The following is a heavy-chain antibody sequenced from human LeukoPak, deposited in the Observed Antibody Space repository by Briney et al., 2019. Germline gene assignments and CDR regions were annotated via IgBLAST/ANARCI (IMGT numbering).Heavy chain of an antibody. Sequence: PGRSLRLSCAASGFTFSSDTMNWVRQAPGKGLEWVSSISIISGYIYYADSVKGRFTISRDIAKNSLYLQMNSLRAEDTAVYYCARDTYDILTGYYKWAFDIWGQGTMVTVSS. J-gene: IGHJ3*02. V-gene: IGHV3-21*06. D-gene: IGHD3-9*01. CDR1: GFTFSSDT. CDR2: ISIISGYI. CDR3: ARDTYDILTGYYKWAFDI.